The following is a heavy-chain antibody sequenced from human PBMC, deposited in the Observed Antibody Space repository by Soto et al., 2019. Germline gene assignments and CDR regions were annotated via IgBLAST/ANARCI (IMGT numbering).Heavy chain of an antibody. CDR1: GYTFTTYY. CDR2: INPSGGST. V-gene: IGHV1-46*01. J-gene: IGHJ4*02. D-gene: IGHD5-12*01. Sequence: QVQLVQSGAEVKKPGASVKVSCKASGYTFTTYYMHWVRQAPGQGLEWMGVINPSGGSTRYAQKFQGRVTVTRDTSTSTLYMELSSLRSEDTAVYYCAREGDGYNLGPSVDFDYWGQGTLVTVSS. CDR3: AREGDGYNLGPSVDFDY.